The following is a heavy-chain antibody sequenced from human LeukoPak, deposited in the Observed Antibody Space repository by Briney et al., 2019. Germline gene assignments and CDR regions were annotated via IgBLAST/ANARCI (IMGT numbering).Heavy chain of an antibody. V-gene: IGHV1-2*02. CDR3: ARVPMVSLSSCDAFDI. J-gene: IGHJ3*02. Sequence: GASVKVSCKASGYTFTGYYMHWVRQAPGQGLEWMGWINPSSGGTNYAQKFQGRVTMTRDTSISTAYMELSRLRSDDTAVYYCARVPMVSLSSCDAFDIWGQGTMVTVSS. CDR2: INPSSGGT. D-gene: IGHD3-10*01. CDR1: GYTFTGYY.